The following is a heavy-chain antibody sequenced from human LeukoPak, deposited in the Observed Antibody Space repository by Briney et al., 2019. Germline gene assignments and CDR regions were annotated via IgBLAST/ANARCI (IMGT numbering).Heavy chain of an antibody. CDR1: GYSISSGYY. V-gene: IGHV4-61*01. CDR3: ARAVLATKSEHWFDS. D-gene: IGHD2-8*01. J-gene: IGHJ5*01. CDR2: IYYTGST. Sequence: SETLSLTCTVSGYSISSGYYWGWIRQPPGRGLEWIGYIYYTGSTNYNSSLKSRVTISVDTSKNQFSLNLSSVTAADTAMYYCARAVLATKSEHWFDSWGQGTLVTVSS.